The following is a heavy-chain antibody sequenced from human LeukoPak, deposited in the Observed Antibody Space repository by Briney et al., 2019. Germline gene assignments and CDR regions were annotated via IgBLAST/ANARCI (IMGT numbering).Heavy chain of an antibody. D-gene: IGHD6-19*01. CDR1: GFTFSSYA. CDR2: ISGSGGST. Sequence: PGGSLRLSCAASGFTFSSYAMSWVRQAPGKGLEWVSAISGSGGSTYYADSVKGRFTISRDNSKNTLYLQMNSLRAEDTAVYYCAKGWVAVADLGDYFDYWGQGTLVTVSS. V-gene: IGHV3-23*01. CDR3: AKGWVAVADLGDYFDY. J-gene: IGHJ4*02.